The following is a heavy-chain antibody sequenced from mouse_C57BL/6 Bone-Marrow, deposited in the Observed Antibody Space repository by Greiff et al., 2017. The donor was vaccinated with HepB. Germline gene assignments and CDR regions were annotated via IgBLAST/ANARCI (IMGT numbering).Heavy chain of an antibody. V-gene: IGHV5-4*03. CDR1: GFTFSSYA. Sequence: EVKLQESGGGLVKPGGSLKLSCAASGFTFSSYAMSWVRQTPEKRLEWVATISDGGSYTYYPDNVKGRFTISRDNAKNNLYLQMSHLKSEDTAMYYCARDYDGGGFAYWGQGTLVTVSA. J-gene: IGHJ3*01. CDR3: ARDYDGGGFAY. CDR2: ISDGGSYT. D-gene: IGHD2-4*01.